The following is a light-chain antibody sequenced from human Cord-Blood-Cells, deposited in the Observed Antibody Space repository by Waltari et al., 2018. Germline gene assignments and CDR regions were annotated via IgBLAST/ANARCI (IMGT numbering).Light chain of an antibody. V-gene: IGKV3-20*01. CDR2: GAS. J-gene: IGKJ4*01. CDR1: QSVSSSY. Sequence: EIVLTQSPGTLSLSPGERATLSCRASQSVSSSYLAWYQKKPGKAPRLPIYGASSRATGIPDRFSGSGSGTDFTLTISRLEPEDFAVYYCQQYGSSPTFGGGTKVEIK. CDR3: QQYGSSPT.